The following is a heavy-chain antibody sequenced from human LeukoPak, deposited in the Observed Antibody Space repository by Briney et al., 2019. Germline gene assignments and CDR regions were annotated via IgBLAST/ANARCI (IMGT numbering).Heavy chain of an antibody. CDR1: GFTFSYYG. CDR3: VKDARRTSGWYYFDS. CDR2: ISDSGGST. J-gene: IGHJ4*02. Sequence: GGSLRLSCTASGFTFSYYGMGWVRQAPGKGLEWVSCISDSGGSTDFADSMKGRFTISRDNSKSTLSLQMDSLRADDTAVYYCVKDARRTSGWYYFDSWGQGVLVTVSS. D-gene: IGHD6-19*01. V-gene: IGHV3-23*01.